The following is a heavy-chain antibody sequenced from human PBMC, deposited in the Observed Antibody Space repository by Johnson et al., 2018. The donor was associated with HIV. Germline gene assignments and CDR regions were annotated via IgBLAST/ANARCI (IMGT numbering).Heavy chain of an antibody. CDR3: ARDGPGDGNAMGGSGAFDI. J-gene: IGHJ3*02. Sequence: VQLVESGGGLVQPGGSLRLSCAASGLTVSTNDINWVRQAPGKGLEWVAIIYSGDSTYYADSLEGRFTISRAKSKNTGYLQMNSLRVEDRAVYYCARDGPGDGNAMGGSGAFDIWGQGTMVTVSS. CDR1: GLTVSTND. D-gene: IGHD5-24*01. CDR2: IYSGDST. V-gene: IGHV3-66*01.